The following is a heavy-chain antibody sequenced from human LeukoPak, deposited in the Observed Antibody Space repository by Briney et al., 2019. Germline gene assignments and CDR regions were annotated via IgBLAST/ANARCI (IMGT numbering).Heavy chain of an antibody. V-gene: IGHV3-7*01. Sequence: GGSLRLSCAASGFTFSGYWMSWVRQAPGKGLECVANIKQDGSEKYYVDSVKGRFTISRDNAENSLFLQMNSLRAEDTAVYYCAKARRGFGVVRDYFDYWGQGTLVTVSS. D-gene: IGHD3-3*01. CDR2: IKQDGSEK. J-gene: IGHJ4*02. CDR3: AKARRGFGVVRDYFDY. CDR1: GFTFSGYW.